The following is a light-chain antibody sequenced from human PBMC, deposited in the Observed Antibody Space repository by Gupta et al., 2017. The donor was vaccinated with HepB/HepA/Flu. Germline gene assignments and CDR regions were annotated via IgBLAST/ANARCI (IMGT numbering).Light chain of an antibody. Sequence: QSVLTQPPSVSGAPGQRVTISCTGSSSSIGAKYDVHWCQQLPGTVPKLIIYANNIRPSGVPDRFSGSKSGASASLASTGLQAEDESTYYCQSYDSSLSEYVFGTGTKVTVL. CDR3: QSYDSSLSEYV. V-gene: IGLV1-40*01. J-gene: IGLJ1*01. CDR1: SSSIGAKYD. CDR2: ANN.